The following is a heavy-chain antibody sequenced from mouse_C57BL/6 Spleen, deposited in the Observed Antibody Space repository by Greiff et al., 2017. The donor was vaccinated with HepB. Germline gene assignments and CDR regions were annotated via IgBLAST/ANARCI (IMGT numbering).Heavy chain of an antibody. V-gene: IGHV1-63*01. Sequence: QVQLQQSGAELVRPGTSVKMSCKASGYTFTNYWLGWAKQMPGHGLEWIGDIYPGGGYTNYNEKFKGKATLTADKSSSTAYMQFSSLTSEDSAIYYCARAGTGKNFDVWGTGTTVTVSS. J-gene: IGHJ1*03. CDR1: GYTFTNYW. D-gene: IGHD4-1*01. CDR3: ARAGTGKNFDV. CDR2: IYPGGGYT.